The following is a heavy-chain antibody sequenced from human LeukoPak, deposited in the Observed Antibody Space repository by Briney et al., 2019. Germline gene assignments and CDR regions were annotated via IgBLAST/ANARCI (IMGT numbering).Heavy chain of an antibody. D-gene: IGHD3-22*01. V-gene: IGHV3-23*01. CDR2: ISQSGADT. CDR1: GSSFSTYA. J-gene: IGHJ5*02. CDR3: VNGYHTSGNHLSWFDP. Sequence: AGGSLRLSCAASGSSFSTYAVSWVRQAAGKGLEWVTSISQSGADTYYAESVKGRFTIYRDNSRNTLYQQLNSLRVEDTAVYYCVNGYHTSGNHLSWFDPWGQGTLVTVSS.